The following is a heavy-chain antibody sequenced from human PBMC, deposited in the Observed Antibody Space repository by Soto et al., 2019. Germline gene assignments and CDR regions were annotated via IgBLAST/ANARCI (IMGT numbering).Heavy chain of an antibody. D-gene: IGHD5-18*01. CDR2: ISTNKGNT. J-gene: IGHJ4*02. V-gene: IGHV1-18*01. CDR3: ATCYPSFDY. Sequence: VQLVQSGPEVKKPGASVKVSCKTSGYTFTSYGISWVRQAPGQGLEWMGWISTNKGNTNYAQKVQGRVTMTTDTSTSTGYMELRSLSSDDTAVYYCATCYPSFDYWGKGTLVTVSS. CDR1: GYTFTSYG.